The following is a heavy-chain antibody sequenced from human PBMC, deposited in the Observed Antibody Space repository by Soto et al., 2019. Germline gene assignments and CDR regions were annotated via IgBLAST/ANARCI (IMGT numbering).Heavy chain of an antibody. CDR1: GGTFSTYS. V-gene: IGHV1-69*02. Sequence: QVQLVQSGAEVKKPGSAVKVSCKDSGGTFSTYSMFWVRQAPGQGLEWMGRIIPMLGIANYAQKFQGRVTINADKSTGTAYMELSSLRSEDTALYYCTIGSWSGEVFDIWGQGTMVTVSS. CDR2: IIPMLGIA. CDR3: TIGSWSGEVFDI. D-gene: IGHD2-21*01. J-gene: IGHJ3*02.